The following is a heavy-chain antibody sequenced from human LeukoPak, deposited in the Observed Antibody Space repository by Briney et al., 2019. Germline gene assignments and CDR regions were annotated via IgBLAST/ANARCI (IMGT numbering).Heavy chain of an antibody. V-gene: IGHV3-23*01. J-gene: IGHJ5*01. CDR3: AKDQSRVGASDPFDS. D-gene: IGHD1-26*01. Sequence: GGSLRLSCVASGFTFTNCAMTWVRQAPGKGLEWVSSISGSGSTTYYADSAKGRFTISRDNSKNTVYLQMNSLGVEDTAVYYCAKDQSRVGASDPFDSWGQGTLVTVSS. CDR1: GFTFTNCA. CDR2: ISGSGSTT.